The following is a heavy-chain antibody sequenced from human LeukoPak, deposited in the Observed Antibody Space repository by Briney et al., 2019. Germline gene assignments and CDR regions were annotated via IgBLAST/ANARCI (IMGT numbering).Heavy chain of an antibody. Sequence: SETLSLTCTVSGGSISSSSYYWGWIRQPPGKGLEWIGSIYYSGSTYYNPSLKSRVTISVDTSKNQFSLKLSSVTAADTAVYYCARVGRYGDYVLGYYGMDVWGQGTTVTVSS. J-gene: IGHJ6*02. CDR1: GGSISSSSYY. V-gene: IGHV4-39*07. CDR3: ARVGRYGDYVLGYYGMDV. CDR2: IYYSGST. D-gene: IGHD4-17*01.